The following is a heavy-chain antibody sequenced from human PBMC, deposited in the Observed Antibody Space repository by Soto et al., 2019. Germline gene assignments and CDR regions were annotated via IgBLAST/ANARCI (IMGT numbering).Heavy chain of an antibody. CDR1: GFTFSSYA. D-gene: IGHD2-2*01. J-gene: IGHJ4*02. CDR2: ISGSGGST. V-gene: IGHV3-23*01. Sequence: SLRLSCAASGFTFSSYAMSWVRQAPGKGLEWVAAISGSGGSTYYAGSVKGRFTISRDNSKNTLYLQMNSLRAEDTAVYYCAKVVVVVPAAMLIGYYFDYWGQGTLVTVSS. CDR3: AKVVVVVPAAMLIGYYFDY.